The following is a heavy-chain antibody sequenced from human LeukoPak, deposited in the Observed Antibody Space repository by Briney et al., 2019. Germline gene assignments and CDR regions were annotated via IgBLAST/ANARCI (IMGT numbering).Heavy chain of an antibody. CDR1: GFTFSSYN. J-gene: IGHJ1*01. CDR3: ARDSVASPPPYYDILTGYLVPAEYFQH. CDR2: ISSSSSYI. Sequence: PGGSLRLSCAASGFTFSSYNMNWVRQAPGKGLEWVSSISSSSSYIYYADSVKGRFTISRDNAKNSLYLQVNSLRAEDTAIFYCARDSVASPPPYYDILTGYLVPAEYFQHWGQGTLVTVSS. D-gene: IGHD3-9*01. V-gene: IGHV3-21*01.